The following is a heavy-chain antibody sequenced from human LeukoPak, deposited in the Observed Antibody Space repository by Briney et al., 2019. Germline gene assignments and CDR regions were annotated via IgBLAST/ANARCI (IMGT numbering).Heavy chain of an antibody. J-gene: IGHJ4*02. V-gene: IGHV3-74*01. D-gene: IGHD1-26*01. CDR2: INSDGSST. CDR3: ASSPTIVGAAWMNY. Sequence: SCKVSGYTLTELSMHWVRQAPGKGLVWVSRINSDGSSTSYADSVKGRFTISRDNAKNTLYLQMNSLRAEDTAVYYCASSPTIVGAAWMNYWGQGTLVTVSS. CDR1: GYTLTELS.